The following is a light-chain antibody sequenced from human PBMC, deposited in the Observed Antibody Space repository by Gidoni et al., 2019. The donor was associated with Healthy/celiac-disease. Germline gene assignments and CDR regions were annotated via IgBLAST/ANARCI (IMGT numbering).Light chain of an antibody. Sequence: QSALTPPASVSGSPGQSITISCTGTSTDVGGYNYVSGYQQHPGKAPKPMIYEVSNRPSGVSNRFSGSKSGNTASLTISGLQAEDEADYYCSSYTSSSTLGVFGTGTKVTVL. CDR3: SSYTSSSTLGV. V-gene: IGLV2-14*01. J-gene: IGLJ1*01. CDR2: EVS. CDR1: STDVGGYNY.